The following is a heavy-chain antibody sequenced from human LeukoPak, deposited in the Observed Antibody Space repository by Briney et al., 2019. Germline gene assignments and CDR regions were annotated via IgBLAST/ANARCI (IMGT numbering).Heavy chain of an antibody. Sequence: SETLSLTCSVSGASISVSYWSWLRQPPGRGLEWIGYIYNSETTNYNTSLASRVTISLDTPKNQLSLRLTSVSAVDTAMYYCARGPPDRADIWGQGTMVSVSS. CDR3: ARGPPDRADI. CDR2: IYNSETT. J-gene: IGHJ3*02. CDR1: GASISVSY. D-gene: IGHD3-16*02. V-gene: IGHV4-59*01.